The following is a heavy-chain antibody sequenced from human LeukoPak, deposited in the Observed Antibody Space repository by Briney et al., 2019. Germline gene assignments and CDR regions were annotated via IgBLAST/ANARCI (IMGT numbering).Heavy chain of an antibody. J-gene: IGHJ3*02. CDR1: GYTFTSYG. CDR2: ISAYNGNT. Sequence: ASVKVSCKASGYTFTSYGISWMRQAPGQGLEWMGWISAYNGNTNYAQKLQGRVTMTTDTSTSTAYMELRSLRSDDTAVYYCARGQLRMITFGGVMGAFDIWGQGTMVTVSS. CDR3: ARGQLRMITFGGVMGAFDI. V-gene: IGHV1-18*01. D-gene: IGHD3-16*01.